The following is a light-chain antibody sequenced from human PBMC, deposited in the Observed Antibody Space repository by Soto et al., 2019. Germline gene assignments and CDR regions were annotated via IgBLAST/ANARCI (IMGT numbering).Light chain of an antibody. CDR3: QQYDNWPPT. V-gene: IGKV3-15*01. CDR2: GAS. J-gene: IGKJ4*01. Sequence: EIVMTQSPATLSVSPGERATLSCRASQSIGSNLAWYQQRPGQGPRLLIYGASTRATGIPARFRGSGSGTEFILNINGLESEDFVVYYCQQYDNWPPTFGGGAKVEIK. CDR1: QSIGSN.